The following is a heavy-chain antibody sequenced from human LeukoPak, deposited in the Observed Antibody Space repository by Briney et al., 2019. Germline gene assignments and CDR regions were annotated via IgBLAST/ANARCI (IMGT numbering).Heavy chain of an antibody. CDR1: GYSFTSYW. D-gene: IGHD3-10*01. CDR2: IYPGDSDT. J-gene: IGHJ4*02. CDR3: ARPRGGWFGELLGGFDY. V-gene: IGHV5-51*01. Sequence: GESLEISCKGSGYSFTSYWIGWVRQMPGKGLEWMGIIYPGDSDTRYSPSFQGQVTISADKSISTAYLQWSSLKASDTAMYYRARPRGGWFGELLGGFDYWGQGTLVTVSS.